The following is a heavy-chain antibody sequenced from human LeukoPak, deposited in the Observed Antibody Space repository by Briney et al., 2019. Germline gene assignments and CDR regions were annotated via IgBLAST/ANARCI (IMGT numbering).Heavy chain of an antibody. D-gene: IGHD7-27*01. CDR3: ARVGSLTGSYFDY. CDR2: LSNDGLTT. Sequence: GGSLRLSCGASGFTLSLCWVQWVRQAPGKGVVWVSHLSNDGLTTSYADSVKGRFTISRDSVKNALYLQMNSLRAEDTAVYYCARVGSLTGSYFDYWGQGTLVTVSS. J-gene: IGHJ4*02. V-gene: IGHV3-74*01. CDR1: GFTLSLCW.